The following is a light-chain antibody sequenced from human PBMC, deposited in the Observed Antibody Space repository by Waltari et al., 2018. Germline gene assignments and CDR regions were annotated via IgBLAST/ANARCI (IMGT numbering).Light chain of an antibody. J-gene: IGLJ2*01. V-gene: IGLV1-44*01. Sequence: QSVVTQAPSASGTPGQRVTISCSGSSPNIGRNTVNWYQQPPGTAPKLVIYTNNQRPSGVPDRFSGSKSGTSASLAISGLQSEDEADYYCAVWDDSLNVVFGGGTKLTVL. CDR3: AVWDDSLNVV. CDR1: SPNIGRNT. CDR2: TNN.